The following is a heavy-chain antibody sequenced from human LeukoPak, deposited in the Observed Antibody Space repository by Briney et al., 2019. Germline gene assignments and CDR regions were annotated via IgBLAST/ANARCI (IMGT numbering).Heavy chain of an antibody. CDR2: IYSGGTI. V-gene: IGHV3-66*01. D-gene: IGHD7-27*01. CDR1: GFTFSAYT. Sequence: GGSLRLSCSASGFTFSAYTMHWVRRAPGKGLEWVSVIYSGGTIYYADSVKGRFTISRDNSKNTVYLEMNSLRAEDTAVYYCARDGENHYYDYWGQGTLVTVST. CDR3: ARDGENHYYDY. J-gene: IGHJ4*02.